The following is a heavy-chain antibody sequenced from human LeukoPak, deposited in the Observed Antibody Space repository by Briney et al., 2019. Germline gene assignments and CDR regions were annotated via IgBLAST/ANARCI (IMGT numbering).Heavy chain of an antibody. CDR2: ISGSGGST. J-gene: IGHJ4*02. Sequence: GESLRLSCAASGFTFSSYAMSWVRQAPRKGLEWVSAISGSGGSTYYADSVKGRFTISRDNSKNTLYLQMNSLRAEDTAVYYCAKVMGSGSYYVFDYWGQGTLVTVSS. D-gene: IGHD3-10*01. CDR1: GFTFSSYA. V-gene: IGHV3-23*01. CDR3: AKVMGSGSYYVFDY.